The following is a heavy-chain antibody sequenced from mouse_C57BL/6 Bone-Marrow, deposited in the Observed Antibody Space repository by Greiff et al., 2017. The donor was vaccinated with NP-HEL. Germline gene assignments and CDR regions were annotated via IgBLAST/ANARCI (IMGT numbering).Heavy chain of an antibody. Sequence: QVQLQQSGAELARPGASVKLSCKASGYTFRSYGISWVKQRTGQGLEWIGEIYPGSGNTYYNGKFKGKATLTADKSSSTAYMALRSLTSDDSAVYFCARWYCNYAAYWGQGTLVTVSA. CDR3: ARWYCNYAAY. J-gene: IGHJ3*01. CDR2: IYPGSGNT. D-gene: IGHD2-10*02. V-gene: IGHV1-81*01. CDR1: GYTFRSYG.